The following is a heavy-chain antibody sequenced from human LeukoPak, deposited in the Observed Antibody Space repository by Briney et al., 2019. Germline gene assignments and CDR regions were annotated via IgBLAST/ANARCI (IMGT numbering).Heavy chain of an antibody. D-gene: IGHD3-22*01. CDR2: INHSGST. Sequence: PSETLSLTCAVYGGSFSGYYWSWIRQPPGKGLEWIGEINHSGSTNYNPSLKSRVTISVDTSKNQFSLKLSSVTAADTAVHYCATEVAATNYDSSGYYLWGQGTLVTVSS. CDR3: ATEVAATNYDSSGYYL. J-gene: IGHJ5*02. CDR1: GGSFSGYY. V-gene: IGHV4-34*01.